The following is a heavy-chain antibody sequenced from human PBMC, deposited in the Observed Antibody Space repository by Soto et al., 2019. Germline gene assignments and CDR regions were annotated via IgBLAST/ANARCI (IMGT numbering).Heavy chain of an antibody. V-gene: IGHV1-2*04. CDR1: GYTFTGYY. J-gene: IGHJ3*02. Sequence: QVQLVQSGAEVKKPGASVTVSCKSSGYTFTGYYIHWVRQAPGQGLEWMGWINPNSGGTSYAQNFQGWVTMTRDTSTNSTYMAIRRLRSDDTAVYYCARARPYGDFGFGAFENWGQGTMVTVSS. D-gene: IGHD4-17*01. CDR3: ARARPYGDFGFGAFEN. CDR2: INPNSGGT.